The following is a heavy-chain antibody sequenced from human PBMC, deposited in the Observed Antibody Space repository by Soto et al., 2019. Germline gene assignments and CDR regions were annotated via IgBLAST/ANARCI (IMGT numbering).Heavy chain of an antibody. D-gene: IGHD2-2*01. Sequence: QLQLQQWGAGLLKPSETLSLTCASSSGALSGYYWSWIRQPPGKALEWIGKINHGGRTSYNPSLKSRVSMSVDTSKTQFSLSLTSVTAADTGLYFWAREGNAFDNFLDYWGQGTVVTVSS. CDR3: AREGNAFDNFLDY. V-gene: IGHV4-34*01. CDR1: SGALSGYY. CDR2: INHGGRT. J-gene: IGHJ4*02.